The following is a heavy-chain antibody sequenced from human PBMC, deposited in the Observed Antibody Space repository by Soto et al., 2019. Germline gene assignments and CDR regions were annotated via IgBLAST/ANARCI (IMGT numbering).Heavy chain of an antibody. D-gene: IGHD1-1*01. CDR1: GFTFSSYT. CDR3: TRGGGNQLGDFYDN. CDR2: IYYDGSQK. Sequence: QVQLVESGGGVVQPGRSLRLSCAASGFTFSSYTMHWVRQAPGKGLEWVALIYYDGSQKYYADSVKGRFTISRDNSKKMMNLDMNSLRTEDTAVYYCTRGGGNQLGDFYDNWGQGTLVTVSS. J-gene: IGHJ4*02. V-gene: IGHV3-30*04.